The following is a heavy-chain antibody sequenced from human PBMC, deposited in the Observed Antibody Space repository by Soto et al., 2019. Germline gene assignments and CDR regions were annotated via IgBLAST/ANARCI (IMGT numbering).Heavy chain of an antibody. D-gene: IGHD2-2*02. CDR1: GFTFSSYW. V-gene: IGHV3-7*01. CDR2: IKQDGSEK. Sequence: PGGSLRLSCAASGFTFSSYWMSWVRQAPGKGLEWVANIKQDGSEKYYVDSVKGRFTISRDNAKNSLYLQMNSLRAEDTAVYYCARILVHEVFLVLRQQPRSTCCHTPRSTDL. J-gene: IGHJ2*01. CDR3: ARILVHEVFLVLRQQPRSTCCHTPRSTDL.